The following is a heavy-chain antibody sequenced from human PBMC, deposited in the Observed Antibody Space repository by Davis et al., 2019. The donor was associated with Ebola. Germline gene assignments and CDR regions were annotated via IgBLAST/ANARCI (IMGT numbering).Heavy chain of an antibody. CDR3: VRDYIFAFDL. CDR1: GFTFSDFS. V-gene: IGHV3-48*02. Sequence: GESLKISCAASGFTFSDFSINWVRQAPGEALEWISYITTGSNAIHYADSVKGRSTVSRDNVKNSLFLQMNSLRDEDSAVYYCVRDYIFAFDLWGQGAQVTVSS. J-gene: IGHJ5*02. CDR2: ITTGSNAI.